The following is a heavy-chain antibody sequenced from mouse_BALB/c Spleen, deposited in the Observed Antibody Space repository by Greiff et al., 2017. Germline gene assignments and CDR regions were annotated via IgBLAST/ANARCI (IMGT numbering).Heavy chain of an antibody. D-gene: IGHD2-12*01. Sequence: QVQLQQSGAELVRPGVSVKISCKGSGYTFTDYAMHWVKQSHAKSLEWIGVISTYYGDASYNQKFKGKATMTVDKSSSTAYMELARLTSEDSAIYYCARGSYDSLDYWGQGTSVTVSS. CDR1: GYTFTDYA. CDR3: ARGSYDSLDY. CDR2: ISTYYGDA. J-gene: IGHJ4*01. V-gene: IGHV1S137*01.